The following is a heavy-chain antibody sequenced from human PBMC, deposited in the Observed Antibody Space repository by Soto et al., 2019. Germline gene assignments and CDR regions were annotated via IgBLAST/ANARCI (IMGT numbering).Heavy chain of an antibody. D-gene: IGHD2-2*01. CDR1: EFTLSGMA. Sequence: QVQLVESGGALVRPGNSLTLAGQAPEFTLSGMAMNWVRQAPGKGLEWVAVVSYDATNKFYGESVKGRFTVSRDNSKHTLYLHMTSLRPEDTATYYCAKALSFTSSALDSWGQGSLVIVS. V-gene: IGHV3-30*18. J-gene: IGHJ5*02. CDR3: AKALSFTSSALDS. CDR2: VSYDATNK.